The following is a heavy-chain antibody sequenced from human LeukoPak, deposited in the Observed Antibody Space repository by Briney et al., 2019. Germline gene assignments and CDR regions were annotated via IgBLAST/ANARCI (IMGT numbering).Heavy chain of an antibody. Sequence: SETLSLTCTVSGGSISSGDYYWSWIRQPPGKGLEWIGYIYYSGSTYYNPSLKSRVTISVDTSKNQFSLKLSSVTAADTAVYYCATVRVTASLEPGDYWGQGTLVTVSS. D-gene: IGHD5-18*01. CDR3: ATVRVTASLEPGDY. J-gene: IGHJ4*02. V-gene: IGHV4-30-4*01. CDR1: GGSISSGDYY. CDR2: IYYSGST.